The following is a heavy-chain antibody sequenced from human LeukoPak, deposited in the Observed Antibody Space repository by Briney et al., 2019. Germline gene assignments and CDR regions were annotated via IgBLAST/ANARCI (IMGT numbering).Heavy chain of an antibody. V-gene: IGHV3-21*01. CDR3: ARVGAAAADY. J-gene: IGHJ4*02. CDR2: ISSSSSYI. CDR1: GFTFSSYS. Sequence: GGSLRLSCAASGFTFSSYSMNWVRQAPGKGLEWVSSISSSSSYIYYADSVKGRFTISRDNAKNSLYLQMNSLRAEDTAVYHCARVGAAAADYWGQGTLVTVSS. D-gene: IGHD6-13*01.